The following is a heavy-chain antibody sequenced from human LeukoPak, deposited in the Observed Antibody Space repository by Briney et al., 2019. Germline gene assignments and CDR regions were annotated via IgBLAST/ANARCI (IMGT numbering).Heavy chain of an antibody. J-gene: IGHJ4*02. Sequence: GGSLRLSCAGSGFTFSNSWMGWVRQAPGKGLEWVSSISSSSSYIYYADSVKGRFTISRDNAKNSLYLQMNSLRAEDTAVYYCARDVLLWFGEFPRPLDYWGQGTLVTVSS. D-gene: IGHD3-10*01. V-gene: IGHV3-21*01. CDR1: GFTFSNSW. CDR2: ISSSSSYI. CDR3: ARDVLLWFGEFPRPLDY.